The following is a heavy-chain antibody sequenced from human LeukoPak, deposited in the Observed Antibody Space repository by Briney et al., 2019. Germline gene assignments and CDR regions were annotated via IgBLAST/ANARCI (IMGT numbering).Heavy chain of an antibody. CDR1: GFTLSSYS. D-gene: IGHD6-13*01. V-gene: IGHV3-21*01. CDR2: IGSRSSSI. J-gene: IGHJ5*02. Sequence: PGGCLRVSRVASGFTLSSYSMNGVRQAPGRGEEWVASIGSRSSSIYYADSVKGRFTISRDNAKNSLYLQMNGLRAEDTAVYYCAKEGRQQDFDPWGQGTLVTASS. CDR3: AKEGRQQDFDP.